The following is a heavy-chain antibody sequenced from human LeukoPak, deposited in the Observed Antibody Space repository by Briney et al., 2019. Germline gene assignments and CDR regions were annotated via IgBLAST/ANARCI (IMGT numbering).Heavy chain of an antibody. D-gene: IGHD2-2*01. CDR1: GGSISSGGYY. CDR3: ARSGSIQAHRRVVPAVYYGMDV. Sequence: PSQTLSLTCTVSGGSISSGGYYWSWVRQHPGKGLEWIGYIYYSRSTYYNPSLKSRVTISVDTSKNQFSLKLSSVTAADTAVYYCARSGSIQAHRRVVPAVYYGMDVWGQGTTVTVSS. CDR2: IYYSRST. J-gene: IGHJ6*02. V-gene: IGHV4-31*03.